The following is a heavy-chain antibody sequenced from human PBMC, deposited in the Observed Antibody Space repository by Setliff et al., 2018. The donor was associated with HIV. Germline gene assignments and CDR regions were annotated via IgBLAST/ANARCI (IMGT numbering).Heavy chain of an antibody. Sequence: SETLSLTCTVSNGSINGYYWTWIRQPPGKGLEWIGYISHTGSTNFNPSLKSRVSMSVDLSKNQFSLHLVAVTAADTAVYFCARAISTPSYYYHMDVWGTGTPVTVSS. V-gene: IGHV4-59*01. D-gene: IGHD3-10*01. CDR3: ARAISTPSYYYHMDV. CDR2: ISHTGST. CDR1: NGSINGYY. J-gene: IGHJ6*03.